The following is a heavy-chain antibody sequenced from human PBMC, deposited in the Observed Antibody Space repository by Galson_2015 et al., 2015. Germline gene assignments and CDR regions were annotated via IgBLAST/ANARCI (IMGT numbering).Heavy chain of an antibody. CDR3: ARDIRNYDILTGYYYYYGMDV. J-gene: IGHJ6*02. Sequence: ETLSLTCTVSGGSISSSSYYWGWIRQPPGKGLEWIGSIYYSGSTYYNPSLKSRVTITVETSKNQFSLKLSSVTAADTAVYYCARDIRNYDILTGYYYYYGMDVWGQGTTVTVSS. V-gene: IGHV4-39*07. CDR1: GGSISSSSYY. D-gene: IGHD3-9*01. CDR2: IYYSGST.